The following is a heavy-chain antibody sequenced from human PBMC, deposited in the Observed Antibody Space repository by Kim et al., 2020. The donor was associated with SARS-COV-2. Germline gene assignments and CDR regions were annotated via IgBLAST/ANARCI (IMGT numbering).Heavy chain of an antibody. D-gene: IGHD3-22*01. CDR1: GFTFSSYG. CDR3: ARENIGRYYDSSGYLNYYFDY. V-gene: IGHV3-33*01. Sequence: GGSLRLSCAASGFTFSSYGMHWVRQAPGKGLEWVAVIWYDGSNKYYADSVKGRFTISRDNSKNTLYLQMNSLRAEDTAVYYCARENIGRYYDSSGYLNYYFDYWGQGTLVTVSS. CDR2: IWYDGSNK. J-gene: IGHJ4*02.